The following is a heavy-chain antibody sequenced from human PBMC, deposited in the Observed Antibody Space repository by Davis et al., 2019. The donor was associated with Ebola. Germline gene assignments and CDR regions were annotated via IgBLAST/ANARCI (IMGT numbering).Heavy chain of an antibody. CDR1: GYTFTSYD. D-gene: IGHD3-22*01. Sequence: ASVKVSCKASGYTFTSYDINWVRQATGQGLEWMGWINPNSGGTNYAQKFQGWVTMTRDTSISTAYMELSRLRSDDTAVYYCARARLFSLFDPWGQGTLVTVSS. V-gene: IGHV1-2*04. J-gene: IGHJ5*02. CDR2: INPNSGGT. CDR3: ARARLFSLFDP.